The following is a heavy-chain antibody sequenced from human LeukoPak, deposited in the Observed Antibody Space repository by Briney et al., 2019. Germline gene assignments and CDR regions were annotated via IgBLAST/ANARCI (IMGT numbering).Heavy chain of an antibody. CDR3: ARVFSSSSADY. V-gene: IGHV4-4*07. CDR2: IYTSGST. CDR1: GGSISNYY. J-gene: IGHJ4*02. Sequence: SETLSLTCTVSGGSISNYYCIWIRQPAGKGLEWIGRIYTSGSTNYNPSLKSRVTMSVDTSKNHFSLKLSSVTAADTAVYYCARVFSSSSADYWGQGTLVTVSS. D-gene: IGHD6-6*01.